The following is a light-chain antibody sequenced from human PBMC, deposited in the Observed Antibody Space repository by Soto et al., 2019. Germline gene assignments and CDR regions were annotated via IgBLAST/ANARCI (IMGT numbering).Light chain of an antibody. CDR3: KQGLHSPVT. CDR2: LGS. CDR1: QSLLHSNGYNY. V-gene: IGKV2-28*01. J-gene: IGKJ4*02. Sequence: ISCRSSQSLLHSNGYNYLDWYLQKPGQSPQLLIYLGSNRSSGVPDRFSGSGSGTDFTLKIIRVEHSDFGVFPFKQGLHSPVTFGAGTQVEIK.